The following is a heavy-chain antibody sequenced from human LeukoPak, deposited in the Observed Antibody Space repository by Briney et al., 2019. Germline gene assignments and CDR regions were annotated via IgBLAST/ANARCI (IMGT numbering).Heavy chain of an antibody. CDR2: IYPGDSDT. D-gene: IGHD2-2*02. Sequence: GESLKISCKGSGYSFTSYWIGWVRQMPGKGLEWMGIIYPGDSDTRYSPSFQGQVTISADKSISTAYLRWSSLKASDIAMYYCARGYCSSTSCYTDWFDPWGQGTLVTVSS. V-gene: IGHV5-51*01. CDR3: ARGYCSSTSCYTDWFDP. CDR1: GYSFTSYW. J-gene: IGHJ5*02.